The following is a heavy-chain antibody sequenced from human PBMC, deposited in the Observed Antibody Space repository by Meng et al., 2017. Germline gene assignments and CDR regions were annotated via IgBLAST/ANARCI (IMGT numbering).Heavy chain of an antibody. CDR1: GYTFTSYG. Sequence: ASVKVSCKASGYTFTSYGISWVRQAPGQGLERMGWISAYNGNTNYAQKLQGRVTMTTDTSTSTAYMELRSLRSDDTAVYYCASSIRANYYDSSDAFDIWGQGTMVPSPQ. V-gene: IGHV1-18*01. D-gene: IGHD3-22*01. CDR2: ISAYNGNT. CDR3: ASSIRANYYDSSDAFDI. J-gene: IGHJ3*02.